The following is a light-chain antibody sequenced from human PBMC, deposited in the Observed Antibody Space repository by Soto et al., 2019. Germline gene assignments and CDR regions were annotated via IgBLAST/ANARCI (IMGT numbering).Light chain of an antibody. J-gene: IGKJ5*01. CDR2: GAS. Sequence: ELTPAPGSLSLSPGGRATLSCSASRSVSSSYLAWYQQKPGQPPRLLIYGASSRATGIPDRFSGSGSGTDFTLTISRLEPEDFAVFYCQHYDSSPITFGQGTRLEIK. CDR1: RSVSSSY. V-gene: IGKV3-20*01. CDR3: QHYDSSPIT.